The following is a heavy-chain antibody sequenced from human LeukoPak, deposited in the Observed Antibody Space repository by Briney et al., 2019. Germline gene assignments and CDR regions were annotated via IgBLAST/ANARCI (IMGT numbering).Heavy chain of an antibody. CDR3: AREQTSGTVFDY. CDR2: IYCSGST. Sequence: SETLSLTCTVSGGSISSGGYYWSWIRQHPGKGLEWIGYIYCSGSTYYNPSLKSRVTISVDTSKNQFSLKLSSVTAADTAVYYCAREQTSGTVFDYWGQGTLVTVSS. CDR1: GGSISSGGYY. J-gene: IGHJ4*02. V-gene: IGHV4-31*03. D-gene: IGHD1-7*01.